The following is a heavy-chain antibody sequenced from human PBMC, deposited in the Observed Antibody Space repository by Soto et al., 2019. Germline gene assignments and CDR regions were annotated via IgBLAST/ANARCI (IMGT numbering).Heavy chain of an antibody. J-gene: IGHJ1*01. D-gene: IGHD2-15*01. CDR1: GYTLSELS. V-gene: IGHV1-24*01. CDR3: ATDATRYCSGGSCFSPIGYFQH. Sequence: QVQLIQSGAEVKKPGASVKVSCKVSGYTLSELSIHWVRQAPGKGLEWMGGFEPDDGDIIYAQKFQGRVSMTEDTSTDTAYMELSSLRSEDTAVYYCATDATRYCSGGSCFSPIGYFQHWGQGTLVTVSS. CDR2: FEPDDGDI.